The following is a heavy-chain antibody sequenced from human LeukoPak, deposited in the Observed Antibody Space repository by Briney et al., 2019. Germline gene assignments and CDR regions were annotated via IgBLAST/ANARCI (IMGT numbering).Heavy chain of an antibody. CDR2: INWNGGST. D-gene: IGHD2-15*01. CDR1: GFTFDDYG. Sequence: GGSLRLSCAASGFTFDDYGMSWVRQAPGKGLEWVSGINWNGGSTGYADSVKGRFTISRDNAKNSLYLQMNSLRAEGTALYYCARDACPYCSGGSPPLYYYYYMDVWGKGTTVTVSS. J-gene: IGHJ6*03. V-gene: IGHV3-20*04. CDR3: ARDACPYCSGGSPPLYYYYYMDV.